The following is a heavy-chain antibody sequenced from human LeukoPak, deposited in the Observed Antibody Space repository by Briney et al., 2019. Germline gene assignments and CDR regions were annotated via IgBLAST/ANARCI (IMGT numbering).Heavy chain of an antibody. J-gene: IGHJ4*02. CDR1: GFTFSSYG. CDR3: AKSSSGYYKPDY. CDR2: ISGSGGST. V-gene: IGHV3-23*01. D-gene: IGHD3-22*01. Sequence: PGGSLRLSCAASGFTFSSYGMSWVRQAPGKGLEWVSAISGSGGSTYYADSVKGRFTISRDNSKNTLYLQMNSLRAEDTAVYYCAKSSSGYYKPDYWGQGTLVTVSS.